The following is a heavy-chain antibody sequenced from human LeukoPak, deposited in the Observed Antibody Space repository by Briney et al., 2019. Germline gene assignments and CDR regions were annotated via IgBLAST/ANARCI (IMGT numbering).Heavy chain of an antibody. J-gene: IGHJ4*02. V-gene: IGHV3-23*01. Sequence: PGGSLRLSCAASGFTFSSYAMSWVRQAPGKGLEWVSAISGSGGSTYYADSVKGRFTISRDNSKNTLYLRMDSLRAEDTAIYYCAKDYYGSGSYYGFVGYWGQGTLVTVSS. CDR1: GFTFSSYA. CDR3: AKDYYGSGSYYGFVGY. D-gene: IGHD3-10*01. CDR2: ISGSGGST.